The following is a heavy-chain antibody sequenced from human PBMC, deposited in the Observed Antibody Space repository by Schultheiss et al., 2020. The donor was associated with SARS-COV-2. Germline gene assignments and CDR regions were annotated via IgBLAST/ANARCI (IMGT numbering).Heavy chain of an antibody. D-gene: IGHD6-6*01. CDR2: IYSGGST. V-gene: IGHV3-NL1*01. CDR3: ARWRQLVPFDY. CDR1: GFTFSSYA. Sequence: GGSLRLSCAASGFTFSSYAMHWVRQAPGKGLEWVAVIYSGGSTSYADSVKGRFTISRDNSKNTLYLQMNSLRAEDTAVYYCARWRQLVPFDYWGQGTLVTVSS. J-gene: IGHJ4*02.